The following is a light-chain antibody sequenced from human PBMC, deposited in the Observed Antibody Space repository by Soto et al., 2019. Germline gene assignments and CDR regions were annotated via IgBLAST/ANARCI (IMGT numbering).Light chain of an antibody. Sequence: QSALTQPASVSGSPGQSITISCTGTSSDVGGYNYVSWYQQHPGKAPKLMIYDVSNRPSGVSNRFSGSKSGNTASLTISGLQAEDEADYYCSSYTSSSTLEVFGTGTK. CDR1: SSDVGGYNY. CDR2: DVS. CDR3: SSYTSSSTLEV. V-gene: IGLV2-14*01. J-gene: IGLJ1*01.